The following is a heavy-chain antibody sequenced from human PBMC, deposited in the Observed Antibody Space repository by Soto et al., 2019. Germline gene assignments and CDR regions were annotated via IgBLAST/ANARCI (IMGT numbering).Heavy chain of an antibody. CDR3: AKEKSRYDRSGYYRPDY. J-gene: IGHJ4*02. D-gene: IGHD3-22*01. CDR2: IIPMLGTP. CDR1: GYTFSSYA. V-gene: IGHV1-69*10. Sequence: GASVKVSCKSSGYTFSSYAISWVRQAPGQGLEWMGGIIPMLGTPSYAQKFQDRVTITADKFTSTAYMELSGLRSEDTAVYYCAKEKSRYDRSGYYRPDYWGQGTLVTVSS.